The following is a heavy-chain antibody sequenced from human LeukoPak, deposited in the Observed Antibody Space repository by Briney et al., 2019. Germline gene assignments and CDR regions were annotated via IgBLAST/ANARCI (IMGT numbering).Heavy chain of an antibody. CDR3: ARGPYCDSTSCQSFFDY. V-gene: IGHV3-9*01. CDR1: GFTFDDYA. J-gene: IGHJ4*02. Sequence: PGRSLRLSCAASGFTFDDYAMLWVRQAPGKGLEWVSGISWNSGSIGYADSVKGRFTISRDNAKNSVSLQMNSLRAEDTAMYYCARGPYCDSTSCQSFFDYWGQGALVTVSS. CDR2: ISWNSGSI. D-gene: IGHD2-2*01.